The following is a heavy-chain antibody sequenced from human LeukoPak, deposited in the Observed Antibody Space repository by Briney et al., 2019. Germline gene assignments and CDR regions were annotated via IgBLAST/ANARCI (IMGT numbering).Heavy chain of an antibody. D-gene: IGHD2-2*01. CDR2: IYHSRST. Sequence: SETLSLTCTVSGYSISSGYYWGWIRQPPGKWLEWIWCIYHSRSTYYNPSLKSRVTISVDTSKNQFSLKLSSATAADTAVYYCARGAIVVPAAKGSGGNAFDIWGQGTMVTVSS. V-gene: IGHV4-38-2*02. CDR1: GYSISSGYY. J-gene: IGHJ3*02. CDR3: ARGAIVVPAAKGSGGNAFDI.